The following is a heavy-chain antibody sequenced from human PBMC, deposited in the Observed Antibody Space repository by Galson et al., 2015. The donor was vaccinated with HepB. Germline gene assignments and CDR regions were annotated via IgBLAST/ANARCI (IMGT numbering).Heavy chain of an antibody. V-gene: IGHV1-18*01. CDR2: ISAYNGNT. D-gene: IGHD6-13*01. CDR1: GYTFTSYG. J-gene: IGHJ5*02. CDR3: ARSIAAAGPSRGRDSKSNWFDP. Sequence: SVKVSCKASGYTFTSYGISWVRQVPGQGLEWMGWISAYNGNTNYAQKLQGRVTMTTDTSTSTAYMELRSLRSDDSAVYYCARSIAAAGPSRGRDSKSNWFDPWGQGTLVTVSS.